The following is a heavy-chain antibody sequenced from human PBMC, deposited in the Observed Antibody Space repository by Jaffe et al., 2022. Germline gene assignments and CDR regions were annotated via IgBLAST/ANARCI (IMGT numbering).Heavy chain of an antibody. CDR2: INPSGGST. Sequence: QVQLVQSGAEVKKPGASVKVSCKASGYTFTSYYMHWVRQAPGQGLEWMGIINPSGGSTSYAQKFQGRVTMTRDTSTSTVYMELSSLRSEDTAVYYCAKNYDILTGYPTTSTKDAFDIWGQGTMVTVSS. J-gene: IGHJ3*02. CDR1: GYTFTSYY. CDR3: AKNYDILTGYPTTSTKDAFDI. D-gene: IGHD3-9*01. V-gene: IGHV1-46*01.